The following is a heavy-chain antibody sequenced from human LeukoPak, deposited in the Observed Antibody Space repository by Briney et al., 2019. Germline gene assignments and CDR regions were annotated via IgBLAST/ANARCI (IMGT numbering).Heavy chain of an antibody. CDR1: GFTFSSYS. CDR2: ISSSSSYI. D-gene: IGHD3-22*01. Sequence: GGSLRLSCAASGFTFSSYSMDWVRQAPGKGLEWVSSISSSSSYIYYADSVKGRFTISRDNAKNSLYLQMNSLRAEDTAVYYCARERDEESLTMIVVGFDYWGQGTLVTVSS. J-gene: IGHJ4*02. CDR3: ARERDEESLTMIVVGFDY. V-gene: IGHV3-21*01.